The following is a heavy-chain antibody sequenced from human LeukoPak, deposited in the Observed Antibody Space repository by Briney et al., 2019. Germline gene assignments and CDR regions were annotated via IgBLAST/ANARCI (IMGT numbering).Heavy chain of an antibody. CDR3: ARENTYSSGYNWFDP. D-gene: IGHD6-19*01. Sequence: SETLSLTCTVSGGSISSYYWSWIRQPTGKGLEWIGYIYYSGSTNYNPSLKSRVTISVDTSKNQFSLKLSSVTAADTAVYYCARENTYSSGYNWFDPWGQGTLVTVSS. V-gene: IGHV4-59*01. CDR2: IYYSGST. J-gene: IGHJ5*02. CDR1: GGSISSYY.